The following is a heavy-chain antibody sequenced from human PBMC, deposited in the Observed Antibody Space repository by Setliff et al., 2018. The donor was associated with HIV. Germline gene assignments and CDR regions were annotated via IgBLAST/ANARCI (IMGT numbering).Heavy chain of an antibody. V-gene: IGHV1-46*01. J-gene: IGHJ3*02. D-gene: IGHD6-13*01. CDR3: ARDIAAAGNAFDM. CDR1: GYTFTSYY. Sequence: PAASVKVSCKASGYTFTSYYMHWVRQAPGQGLEWMGIINPSGGSTYYAQKFQGRVTMTRATSTTTVYMELTSLRSEDTAVYYCARDIAAAGNAFDMWGQGTMVTVSS. CDR2: INPSGGST.